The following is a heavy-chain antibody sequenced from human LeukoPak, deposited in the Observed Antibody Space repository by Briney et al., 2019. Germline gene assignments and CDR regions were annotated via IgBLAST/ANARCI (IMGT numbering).Heavy chain of an antibody. Sequence: ASVKVSCKTSGYLFTCFYIHWVRQVPGQGLEWMGWMNPNNGDTKSAPEFQGRVAMTRVTSINTAYVEMTGLTPADTAIYYCAKRGGALSDWGQGTPVTVTS. V-gene: IGHV1-2*02. D-gene: IGHD2-15*01. CDR1: GYLFTCFY. CDR2: MNPNNGDT. CDR3: AKRGGALSD. J-gene: IGHJ4*02.